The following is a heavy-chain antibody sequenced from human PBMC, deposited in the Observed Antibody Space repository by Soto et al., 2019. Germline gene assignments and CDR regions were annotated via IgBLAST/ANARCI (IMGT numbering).Heavy chain of an antibody. J-gene: IGHJ6*02. Sequence: PSETLSLTCTVSGGYIRSSSYYWGWIRQPPGKGLEWIGSIYYSGSTYYNPSLKDRVTLSMDTSKRQFSLQMRSVTAADTAVYYCVRQGIGNLHGLVDIWGRGTTVTVSS. D-gene: IGHD3-10*01. CDR3: VRQGIGNLHGLVDI. CDR2: IYYSGST. V-gene: IGHV4-39*01. CDR1: GGYIRSSSYY.